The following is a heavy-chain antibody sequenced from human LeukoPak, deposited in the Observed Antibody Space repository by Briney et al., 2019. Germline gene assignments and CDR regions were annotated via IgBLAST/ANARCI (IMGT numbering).Heavy chain of an antibody. CDR1: GFIVSSNY. CDR3: ARGSTTVTSRGYFDF. V-gene: IGHV3-7*01. D-gene: IGHD4-17*01. J-gene: IGHJ4*02. CDR2: IKQDGSEK. Sequence: GGSLRLSCAASGFIVSSNYMSWVRQAPGKGLEWVANIKQDGSEKSYVDSVKGRFTISRDNARNSLHLQMNSLRAEDTAVYYCARGSTTVTSRGYFDFWGQGTLVTVSS.